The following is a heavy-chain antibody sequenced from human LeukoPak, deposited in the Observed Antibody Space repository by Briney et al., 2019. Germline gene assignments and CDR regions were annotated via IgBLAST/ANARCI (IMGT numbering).Heavy chain of an antibody. D-gene: IGHD3-10*01. Sequence: ASVKVSCKASGDTFAGYYMHGVRQAPGQGLELMGWINPNSGGTNYAQKFQGRVTMTRDTSISTAYMELSRLRSDDTAVYYCAIPDSNYYMDVWGKGTTVTVSS. CDR1: GDTFAGYY. CDR3: AIPDSNYYMDV. J-gene: IGHJ6*03. CDR2: INPNSGGT. V-gene: IGHV1-2*02.